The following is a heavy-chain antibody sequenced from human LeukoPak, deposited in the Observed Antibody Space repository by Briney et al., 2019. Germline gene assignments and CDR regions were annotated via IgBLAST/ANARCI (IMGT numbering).Heavy chain of an antibody. Sequence: GGSLRLSCAASGFTFSSYAMSWVRQAPGKGLEWVSAISGSGGSTYYADSVKGRFTISRDNSKNTLHLQMNSLRAEDTAVYYCANGGVGTGLDYWGQGTLVTVSS. CDR2: ISGSGGST. D-gene: IGHD1-1*01. J-gene: IGHJ4*02. CDR1: GFTFSSYA. V-gene: IGHV3-23*01. CDR3: ANGGVGTGLDY.